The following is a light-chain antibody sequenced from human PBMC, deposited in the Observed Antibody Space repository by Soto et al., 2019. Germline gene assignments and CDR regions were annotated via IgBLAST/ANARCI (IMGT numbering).Light chain of an antibody. CDR1: QAINNY. Sequence: DIQMTQSPSSLSASVGDRVTITCRASQAINNYLAWYQQKPGQVPKVLIYGVSTLQSGVPSRFSGSGSGTDFTLTISSLQPEDAATYYCQKYNRGLETFGPGTKVEIK. CDR3: QKYNRGLET. J-gene: IGKJ3*01. V-gene: IGKV1-27*01. CDR2: GVS.